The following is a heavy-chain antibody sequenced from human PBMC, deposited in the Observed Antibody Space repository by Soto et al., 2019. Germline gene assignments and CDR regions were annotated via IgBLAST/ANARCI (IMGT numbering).Heavy chain of an antibody. CDR3: ARDIGGLIVGATGGYFDY. Sequence: GGSLILSCAASGFTFSSYSMNWVRQAPGKGLEWVSYISSSSSTIYYADSVKGRFTISRDNAKNSLYLQMNSLRDEDTAVYYCARDIGGLIVGATGGYFDYWGQGTLVTVSS. D-gene: IGHD1-26*01. CDR1: GFTFSSYS. V-gene: IGHV3-48*02. CDR2: ISSSSSTI. J-gene: IGHJ4*02.